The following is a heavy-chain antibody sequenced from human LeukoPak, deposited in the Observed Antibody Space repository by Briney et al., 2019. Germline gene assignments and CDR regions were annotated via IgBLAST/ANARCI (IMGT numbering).Heavy chain of an antibody. CDR1: GFTFSSYS. V-gene: IGHV3-21*01. Sequence: GGSLRLSCAASGFTFSSYSMNWVRQAPGKGLEWVSSISSSSSYIYYADSVKGRFTISRDNAKNSLYLQMNSLRAEDTAVYYCGRGGFKETTLDYWGQGTLVTVSS. J-gene: IGHJ4*02. CDR2: ISSSSSYI. CDR3: GRGGFKETTLDY. D-gene: IGHD4-17*01.